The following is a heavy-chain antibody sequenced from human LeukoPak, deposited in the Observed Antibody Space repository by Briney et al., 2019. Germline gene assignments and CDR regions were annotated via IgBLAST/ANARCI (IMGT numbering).Heavy chain of an antibody. CDR3: GRGLTTTSADY. V-gene: IGHV3-74*01. J-gene: IGHJ4*02. Sequence: PGGSLRLSCAASGFTFSSYWMHWVRQAPGKELVWVSRITNDGTSTSHADSVKGRFATSRDNAKNTLYLQMNSLRAEDTAVYYCGRGLTTTSADYWGQGTLVTVSS. CDR2: ITNDGTST. D-gene: IGHD1-26*01. CDR1: GFTFSSYW.